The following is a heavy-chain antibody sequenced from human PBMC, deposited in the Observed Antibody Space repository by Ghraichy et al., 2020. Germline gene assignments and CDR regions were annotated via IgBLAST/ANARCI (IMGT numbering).Heavy chain of an antibody. CDR1: GFTFSSYA. J-gene: IGHJ3*02. V-gene: IGHV3-23*01. CDR2: ISGSGGST. D-gene: IGHD3-3*01. Sequence: LPCAASGFTFSSYAMSWVRQAPGKGLEWVSAISGSGGSTYYADSVKGRFTISRDNSKNTLYLQMNSLRAEDTAVYYCAKAAGVGVETDAFDIWGQGTMVTVSS. CDR3: AKAAGVGVETDAFDI.